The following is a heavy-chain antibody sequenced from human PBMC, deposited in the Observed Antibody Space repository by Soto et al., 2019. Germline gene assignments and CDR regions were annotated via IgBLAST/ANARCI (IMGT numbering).Heavy chain of an antibody. CDR3: AREGKQWLVEDYFDY. CDR2: ISYDGSNK. CDR1: GFTFSSYA. D-gene: IGHD6-19*01. Sequence: GGSLRLSCAASGFTFSSYAMHWVRQAPGKGLEWVAVISYDGSNKYYADSVKGRFTISRDNSKNTLYLQMNSLRAEDTAVYYCAREGKQWLVEDYFDYWGQGTLVTVSS. V-gene: IGHV3-30-3*01. J-gene: IGHJ4*02.